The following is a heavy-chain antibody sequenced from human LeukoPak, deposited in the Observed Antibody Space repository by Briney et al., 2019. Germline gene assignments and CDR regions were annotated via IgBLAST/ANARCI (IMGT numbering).Heavy chain of an antibody. Sequence: KPSQTLSLTCTVSGGSISSGGYYWSWIRQHPGKGLECIGYIYYSGNTYYNSSLKSRVTISVDTSKNQFSLKLSSVTAADTAVYYCARGYCTSSSCFARHWFDPWGQRTLVTVSS. V-gene: IGHV4-31*03. CDR3: ARGYCTSSSCFARHWFDP. D-gene: IGHD2-2*01. CDR2: IYYSGNT. CDR1: GGSISSGGYY. J-gene: IGHJ5*02.